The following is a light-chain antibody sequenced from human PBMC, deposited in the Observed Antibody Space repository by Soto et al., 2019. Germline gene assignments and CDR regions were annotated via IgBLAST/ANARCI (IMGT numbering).Light chain of an antibody. CDR2: WAS. CDR1: QSVLYSSNNENY. J-gene: IGKJ4*01. Sequence: DIVMTQSPDSLAVSLGERATINCKSSQSVLYSSNNENYLAWYQHKPGQPPRLLIYWASTRESGVPDRFSGSGSGTDFTLTISSLQAEDVAVYYCQQYSSIPLTFGGGTKVEIK. V-gene: IGKV4-1*01. CDR3: QQYSSIPLT.